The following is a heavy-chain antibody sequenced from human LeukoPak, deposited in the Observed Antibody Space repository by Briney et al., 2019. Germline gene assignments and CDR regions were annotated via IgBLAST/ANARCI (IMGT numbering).Heavy chain of an antibody. J-gene: IGHJ4*02. Sequence: SETLSLTCAVYGGSFSGYYWSWIRQPPGKGLEWIGEINHSGSTNYNPSLKSRVTISVDTSKNQFSLKLSSVTAADTAVYYCASARWDFWGQGTLVTVSS. V-gene: IGHV4-34*01. D-gene: IGHD4-23*01. CDR1: GGSFSGYY. CDR2: INHSGST. CDR3: ASARWDF.